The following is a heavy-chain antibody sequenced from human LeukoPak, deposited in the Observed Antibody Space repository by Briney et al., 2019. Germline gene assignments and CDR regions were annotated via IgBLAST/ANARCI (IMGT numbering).Heavy chain of an antibody. V-gene: IGHV4-31*03. D-gene: IGHD2-21*02. CDR1: GGSINSGNYF. CDR3: ARVHHERLRLDV. J-gene: IGHJ6*02. Sequence: PSETLSLTCTVSGGSINSGNYFWTWIRQHPGKGLEWIGYIHYTESTHYNPSLKTRITISLDTSKNEFSLKLSSVTAADTAVYYCARVHHERLRLDVGGQGTTVTVSS. CDR2: IHYTEST.